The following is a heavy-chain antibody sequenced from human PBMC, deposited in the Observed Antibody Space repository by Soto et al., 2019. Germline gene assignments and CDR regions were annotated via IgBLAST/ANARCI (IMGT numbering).Heavy chain of an antibody. V-gene: IGHV4-39*01. CDR2: IYYSGST. J-gene: IGHJ5*02. CDR3: ARQPPSYCSGGSCYPLTMFDP. CDR1: GGSISSSSYY. Sequence: SETLSLTCTVSGGSISSSSYYWGWIRQPPGKGLEWIGSIYYSGSTYYNPSLKSRVTISVDTSKNQFSLKLSSVTAADTAVYYCARQPPSYCSGGSCYPLTMFDPWGQGTLVIVSS. D-gene: IGHD2-15*01.